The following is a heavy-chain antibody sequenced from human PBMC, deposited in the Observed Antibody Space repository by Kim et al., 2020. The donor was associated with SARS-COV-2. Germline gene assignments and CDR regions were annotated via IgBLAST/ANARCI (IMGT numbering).Heavy chain of an antibody. CDR1: GFTFSSYG. CDR3: AKSGYFSITISLDAFDI. CDR2: ISYDGSNK. V-gene: IGHV3-30*18. Sequence: GGSLRLSCAASGFTFSSYGMHWVRQAPGKGLEWVAVISYDGSNKYYADSVKGRFTISRDNSKNTLYLQLNSLRAEDTAVYYCAKSGYFSITISLDAFDI. J-gene: IGHJ3*02. D-gene: IGHD3-9*01.